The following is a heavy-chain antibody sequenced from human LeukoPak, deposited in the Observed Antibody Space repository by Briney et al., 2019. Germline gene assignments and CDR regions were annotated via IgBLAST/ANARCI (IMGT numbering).Heavy chain of an antibody. CDR2: ISSSSSYI. J-gene: IGHJ6*03. D-gene: IGHD1-26*01. Sequence: SGGSLRLSCAASGFTFSSYEMNWVRQAPGKGLEWVSSISSSSSYIYYADSVKGRFTISRDNAKNSLYLQMNSLRAEDTAVYYCARDGISEGYYMDVWGKGTTVTVSS. V-gene: IGHV3-21*01. CDR1: GFTFSSYE. CDR3: ARDGISEGYYMDV.